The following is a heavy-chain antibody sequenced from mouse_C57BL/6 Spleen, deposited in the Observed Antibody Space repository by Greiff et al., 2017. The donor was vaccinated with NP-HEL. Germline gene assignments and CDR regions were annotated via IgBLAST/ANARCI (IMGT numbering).Heavy chain of an antibody. CDR1: GYTFTDYN. Sequence: EVQLQQSGPELVKPGASVKIPCKASGYTFTDYNMDWVKQSHGKSLEWIGDINPNNGGTIYNQKFKGKATLTVDKSSSTAYMELRSLTSEDTAVYYCARSTYYGSSSWFAYWGQGTLVTVSA. J-gene: IGHJ3*01. CDR2: INPNNGGT. D-gene: IGHD1-1*01. CDR3: ARSTYYGSSSWFAY. V-gene: IGHV1-18*01.